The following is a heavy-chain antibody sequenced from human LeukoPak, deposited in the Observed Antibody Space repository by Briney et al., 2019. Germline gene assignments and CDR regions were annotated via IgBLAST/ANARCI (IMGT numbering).Heavy chain of an antibody. V-gene: IGHV1-8*03. CDR3: ARSDDVGASDY. CDR1: GGTFSSYA. J-gene: IGHJ4*02. D-gene: IGHD1-26*01. CDR2: MNPNSDNT. Sequence: ASVKVSCKASGGTFSSYAISWVRQATGQGLEWMGWMNPNSDNTDYTQKFQGRVTITRNTSISTAYMELSSLRSEDTAVYYCARSDDVGASDYWGQGTLVTVSS.